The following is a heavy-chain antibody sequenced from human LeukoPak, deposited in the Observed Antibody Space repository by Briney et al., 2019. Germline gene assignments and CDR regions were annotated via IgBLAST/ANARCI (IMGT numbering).Heavy chain of an antibody. Sequence: SETLSLTCAVYGGSFSGYYWSWIRQPPGKGLEWIGEINHSGSTNYNPSLKSRVTISVDTSKNQFSLKLSSVAAADTAVYYCVRGARSTNVRFLEWLKKPFDYWGQGTLVTVSS. D-gene: IGHD3-3*01. CDR1: GGSFSGYY. V-gene: IGHV4-34*01. J-gene: IGHJ4*02. CDR2: INHSGST. CDR3: VRGARSTNVRFLEWLKKPFDY.